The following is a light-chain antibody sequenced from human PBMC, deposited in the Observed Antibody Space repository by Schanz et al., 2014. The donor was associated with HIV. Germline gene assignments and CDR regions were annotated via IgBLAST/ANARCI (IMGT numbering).Light chain of an antibody. CDR2: DVT. Sequence: QSALTQPRSVSGSPGQSVTISCTGTSSDVGSYNYVPWYQQRPGKAPKLMIYDVTKRPSGVPDRFSGSKSGNTASLTISGLQAEDEADYYCCSYAGSYTFVVFGGGTKLTVL. CDR3: CSYAGSYTFVV. CDR1: SSDVGSYNY. J-gene: IGLJ3*02. V-gene: IGLV2-11*01.